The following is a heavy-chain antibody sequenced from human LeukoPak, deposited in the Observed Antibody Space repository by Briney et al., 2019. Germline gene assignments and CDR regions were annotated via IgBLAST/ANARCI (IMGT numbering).Heavy chain of an antibody. CDR3: AREGDRYCSSTSCYEYNWFDP. Sequence: ASVKVSCKASGYTFTSYDINWVRQAAGQGLEWMGWMNPNRGNTDYAQKFQGRVTMTRNTSISTAYMELSSLRSEDTAVYYCAREGDRYCSSTSCYEYNWFDPWGQGTPITVSS. CDR2: MNPNRGNT. CDR1: GYTFTSYD. V-gene: IGHV1-8*01. J-gene: IGHJ5*02. D-gene: IGHD2-2*01.